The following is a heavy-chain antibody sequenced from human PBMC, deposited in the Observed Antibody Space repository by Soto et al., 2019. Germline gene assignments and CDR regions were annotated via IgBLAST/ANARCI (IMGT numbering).Heavy chain of an antibody. CDR3: ARGKYTSSWFSAYYYYGMDV. J-gene: IGHJ6*02. CDR2: INEDGTEE. V-gene: IGHV3-7*03. D-gene: IGHD6-13*01. Sequence: EVQLVESGGGMVQPGGSLRLSCAASGFSFSGYCMNWVRQTPGKGLEWVANINEDGTEEYYVDSVKGRFAISRDNAEDSLLLQMNSLRADDTAVYYCARGKYTSSWFSAYYYYGMDVWGRGTTGTVSS. CDR1: GFSFSGYC.